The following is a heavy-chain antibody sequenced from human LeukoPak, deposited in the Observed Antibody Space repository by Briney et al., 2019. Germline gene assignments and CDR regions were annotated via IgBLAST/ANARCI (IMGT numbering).Heavy chain of an antibody. V-gene: IGHV4-34*01. CDR3: ARVGGYGSRWYLSPYFDY. CDR2: INHSGST. Sequence: SETLSLTCAVYGGSFSGYYWSWIRQPPGKGLEWIGEINHSGSTNYNPSLKSRATIVVDTSKHQFSLKLSSVTPADTAVYYCARVGGYGSRWYLSPYFDYWGQGTLVTVSS. J-gene: IGHJ4*02. D-gene: IGHD6-13*01. CDR1: GGSFSGYY.